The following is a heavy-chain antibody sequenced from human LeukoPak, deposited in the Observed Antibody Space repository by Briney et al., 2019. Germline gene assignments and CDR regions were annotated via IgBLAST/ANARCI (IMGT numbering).Heavy chain of an antibody. CDR2: IYHSGST. J-gene: IGHJ4*02. V-gene: IGHV4-30-2*01. Sequence: SETLSLTRTVSGGSISSGGYYWSWIRQPPGKGLEWIGYIYHSGSTYYNPSLKSRVTISVDRSKNQFSLKLSSVTAADTAVYYCARTPYGSGSYLGFDYWGQGTLVTVSS. CDR1: GGSISSGGYY. D-gene: IGHD3-10*01. CDR3: ARTPYGSGSYLGFDY.